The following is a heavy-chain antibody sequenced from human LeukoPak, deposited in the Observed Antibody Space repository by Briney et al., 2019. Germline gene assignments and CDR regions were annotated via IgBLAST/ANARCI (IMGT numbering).Heavy chain of an antibody. CDR3: AKGQIAAAGPTYFDY. V-gene: IGHV3-30*18. J-gene: IGHJ4*02. D-gene: IGHD6-13*01. Sequence: GGSLRLSCAASGFTFSGYGMHWVRQAPGKGLEWVAVISYDGSNKYYADSVKGRFTISRDNSKNTLYLQMNSLRAEDTAVYYCAKGQIAAAGPTYFDYWGQGTLVTVSS. CDR1: GFTFSGYG. CDR2: ISYDGSNK.